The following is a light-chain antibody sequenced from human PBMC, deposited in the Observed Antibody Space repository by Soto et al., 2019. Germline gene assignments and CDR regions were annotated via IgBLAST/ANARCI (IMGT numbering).Light chain of an antibody. V-gene: IGKV3-20*01. CDR2: AAS. CDR3: QQYGRSPWT. Sequence: EIVLTQSPATLSLSPWERATLSCRASQGVSSYLVWYQQKPGQAPRLLIYAASSRSTGIPDRFSGSGSGTDFTLTISRLEPEDFAVYYCQQYGRSPWTFGQGTKVDIK. CDR1: QGVSSY. J-gene: IGKJ1*01.